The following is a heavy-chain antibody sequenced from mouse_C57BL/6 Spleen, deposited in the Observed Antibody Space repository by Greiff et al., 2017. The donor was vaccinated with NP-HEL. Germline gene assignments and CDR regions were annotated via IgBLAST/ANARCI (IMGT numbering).Heavy chain of an antibody. CDR3: ARDFGSSFYWYFDV. CDR2: IDPSDSDT. Sequence: QVQLQQPGAELVRPGSSVKLSCKASGYTFTSYWMHWVKQRPIQGLEWIGNIDPSDSDTHYTQKFKDKATLTVDKSSSTAYMQLSSLTSEDSAVYYCARDFGSSFYWYFDVWGTGTTVTVSS. V-gene: IGHV1-52*01. D-gene: IGHD1-1*01. J-gene: IGHJ1*03. CDR1: GYTFTSYW.